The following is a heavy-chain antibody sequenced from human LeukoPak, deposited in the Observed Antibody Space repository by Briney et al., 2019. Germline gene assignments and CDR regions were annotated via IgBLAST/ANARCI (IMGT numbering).Heavy chain of an antibody. CDR1: GYTLPSYT. J-gene: IGHJ4*02. D-gene: IGHD5-12*01. Sequence: VASVKVSCKASGYTLPSYTMNWVRQAPGQGLEWVGWINTNTGNPTYVQGFTGRFVFSLDTSVSTAYLQISSLKAEDTAVYYCARVRGYSGYDLYYWGQGTLVSVSS. V-gene: IGHV7-4-1*02. CDR2: INTNTGNP. CDR3: ARVRGYSGYDLYY.